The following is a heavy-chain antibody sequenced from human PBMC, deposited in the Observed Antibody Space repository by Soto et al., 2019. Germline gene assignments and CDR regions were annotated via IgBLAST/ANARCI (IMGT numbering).Heavy chain of an antibody. V-gene: IGHV1-2*04. CDR2: INPNSGGT. CDR3: ARASGDMQDGDAFDI. J-gene: IGHJ3*02. Sequence: ASVKVSCKASGYTFTGYYMHWVRQAPGQGLEWMGWINPNSGGTNYAQKFQGWVTMTRDTSISTAYMELSRLRSDDTAVYYCARASGDMQDGDAFDIWGQGTMVTVSS. CDR1: GYTFTGYY. D-gene: IGHD2-15*01.